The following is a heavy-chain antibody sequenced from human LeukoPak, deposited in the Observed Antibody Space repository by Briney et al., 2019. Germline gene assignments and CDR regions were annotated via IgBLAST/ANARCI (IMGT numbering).Heavy chain of an antibody. CDR1: GYTFTSYD. D-gene: IGHD3-3*01. Sequence: ASVKVSCKASGYTFTSYDIDWVRQATGQGLEWMGWMNPNSGNTGYAQKFQGRVTITRNTSISTAYMELSSLRSEDTAVYYCARGGPDFWSGSWFDPWGQGTLVTVSS. J-gene: IGHJ5*02. CDR3: ARGGPDFWSGSWFDP. CDR2: MNPNSGNT. V-gene: IGHV1-8*03.